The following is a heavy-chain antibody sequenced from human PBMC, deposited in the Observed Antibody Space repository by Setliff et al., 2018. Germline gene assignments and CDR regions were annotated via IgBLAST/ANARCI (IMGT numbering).Heavy chain of an antibody. CDR3: ARRETYYNFWSGYYAY. J-gene: IGHJ4*02. D-gene: IGHD3-3*01. CDR2: IYYSGST. V-gene: IGHV4-39*07. Sequence: KPSETLSLTCTVSGGSISSSSYYWGWIRRPPGKGLEWIGSIYYSGSTYYNPSLKSRVTISVDTSKNQFSLKLSSVTAADTAVYYCARRETYYNFWSGYYAYWGQGTLVTVS. CDR1: GGSISSSSYY.